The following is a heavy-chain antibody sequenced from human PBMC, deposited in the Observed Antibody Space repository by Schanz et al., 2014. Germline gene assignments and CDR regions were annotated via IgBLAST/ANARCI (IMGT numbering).Heavy chain of an antibody. D-gene: IGHD6-6*01. Sequence: QVQLVQSASELKTPGASVRVSCKASGYSFSDFPINWVRQAPGQGLEWMGWINSNSGDPTYAQGFTGRFVFSVDTSVSTAYLQISSLKAEDTAIYYCAREARCFDSWGQGTLVTVSS. V-gene: IGHV7-4-1*02. CDR2: INSNSGDP. CDR3: AREARCFDS. J-gene: IGHJ5*01. CDR1: GYSFSDFP.